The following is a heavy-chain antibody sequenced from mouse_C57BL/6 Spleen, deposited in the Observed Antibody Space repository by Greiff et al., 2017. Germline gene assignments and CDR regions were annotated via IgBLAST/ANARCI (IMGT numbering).Heavy chain of an antibody. CDR3: TRDGYDGYAMDY. V-gene: IGHV6-6*01. CDR1: GFTFSDAW. D-gene: IGHD2-2*01. J-gene: IGHJ4*01. CDR2: IRNKANNHAT. Sequence: EVQLVEPGGGLVNPGGSMKLSCAASGFTFSDAWMDWVRQSPEKGLEWVAEIRNKANNHATYNAESVKGRFTISRDDSKSSVYLQMNILRAEDTGIDYCTRDGYDGYAMDYWGQGTSVTVSS.